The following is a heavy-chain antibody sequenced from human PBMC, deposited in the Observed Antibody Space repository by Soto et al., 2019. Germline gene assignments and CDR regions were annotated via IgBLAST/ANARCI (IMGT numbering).Heavy chain of an antibody. CDR2: ISYDGSNK. V-gene: IGHV3-30-3*01. Sequence: QVQLVESGGGVVQPGRSLRLSCAASGFTFSSYAMHWVRQAPGKGLEWVAVISYDGSNKYYADSVKGRFTISRDNSKKTLYLQMTSTRAEDTAVDYCARDTGDDGGYYWGQGTLVTVSS. CDR3: ARDTGDDGGYY. J-gene: IGHJ4*02. CDR1: GFTFSSYA. D-gene: IGHD2-21*02.